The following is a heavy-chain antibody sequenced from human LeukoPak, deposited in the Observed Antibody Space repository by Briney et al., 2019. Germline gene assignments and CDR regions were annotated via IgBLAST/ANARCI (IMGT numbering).Heavy chain of an antibody. CDR2: INAGSGNT. Sequence: ASVKVSCKASGYTFTSYAIHWVRQAPGQRLEWMGWINAGSGNTKYLEEFQGRVTITRDTAARTAYMELSSLRSEDMAVYYCARGIAVAMSWFGPWGQGTLVTVSS. V-gene: IGHV1-3*03. CDR3: ARGIAVAMSWFGP. J-gene: IGHJ5*02. CDR1: GYTFTSYA. D-gene: IGHD6-19*01.